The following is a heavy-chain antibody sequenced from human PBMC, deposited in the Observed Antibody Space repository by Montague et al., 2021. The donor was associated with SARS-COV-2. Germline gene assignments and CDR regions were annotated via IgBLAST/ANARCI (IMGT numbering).Heavy chain of an antibody. CDR3: ARGQVTIFGVLIMLPAAGALDI. J-gene: IGHJ3*02. CDR1: GGSFSGYY. Sequence: SETLSLTCAVYGGSFSGYYWSWIRQPPGKGLEWIGEVNPSGSTNYNPSLKSRVTISVDTSKNQFSLKMNSVSAADTAVYYCARGQVTIFGVLIMLPAAGALDIWGRGTMVSVSS. V-gene: IGHV4-34*01. CDR2: VNPSGST. D-gene: IGHD3-3*01.